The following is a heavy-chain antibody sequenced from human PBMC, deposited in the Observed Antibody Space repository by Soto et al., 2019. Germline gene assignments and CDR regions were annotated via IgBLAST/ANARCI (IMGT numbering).Heavy chain of an antibody. CDR2: INAGNGDT. V-gene: IGHV1-3*01. CDR1: GYTLTSYA. D-gene: IGHD3-10*01. CDR3: ARFSGDGSGNNFDY. Sequence: RASVKVSCKASGYTLTSYAMHWVRQAPGQRLEWMGRINAGNGDTKYSQKFQARFTITRDTSASTAYMELSSLRSEDTVVYYCARFSGDGSGNNFDYWGQGTLVTVSS. J-gene: IGHJ4*02.